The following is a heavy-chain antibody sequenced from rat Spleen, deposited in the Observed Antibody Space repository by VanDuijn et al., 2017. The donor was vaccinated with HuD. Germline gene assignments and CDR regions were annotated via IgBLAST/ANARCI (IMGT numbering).Heavy chain of an antibody. D-gene: IGHD1-4*01. CDR1: GFTFSDYY. V-gene: IGHV5-20*01. CDR2: ISYDGGST. J-gene: IGHJ2*01. CDR3: TSEPGDNSYFAY. Sequence: EVQLVESGGGLVQPGRSLKLSCAASGFTFSDYYMAWVRQAPTKGLEWVASISYDGGSTYYRDSVKGRFTISRDNAKSCLYLRLVSLGSEDTATYYCTSEPGDNSYFAYWGQGVMVTVSS.